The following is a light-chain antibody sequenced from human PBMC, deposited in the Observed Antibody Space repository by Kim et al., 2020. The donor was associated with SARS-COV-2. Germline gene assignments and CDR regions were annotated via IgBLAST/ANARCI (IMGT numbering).Light chain of an antibody. CDR2: DVS. Sequence: ASIGDRGSVTCRASQSPGRWLAWYQQKPGKAPKILIYDVSSLKSGVPSRFSGSGSGTEFTLTISNLQPEDSATYYCQQYSSYPLTFGGGTKVDIK. V-gene: IGKV1-5*01. CDR3: QQYSSYPLT. CDR1: QSPGRW. J-gene: IGKJ4*01.